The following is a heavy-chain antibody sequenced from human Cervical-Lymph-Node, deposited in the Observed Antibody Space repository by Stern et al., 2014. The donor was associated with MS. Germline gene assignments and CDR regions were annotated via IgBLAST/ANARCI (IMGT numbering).Heavy chain of an antibody. V-gene: IGHV1-69*01. Sequence: QVQLVQSGAEVKKPGSSVKVSCKASGGTFNTNVISWVRQAPGQGLEWMGGIIPIFGTALYAQKFQGRVTITANESPRADNMALGSLRSEDTAVYYCARAAYSTSSYNYWGQGTLVIVSS. D-gene: IGHD6-6*01. CDR3: ARAAYSTSSYNY. CDR1: GGTFNTNV. J-gene: IGHJ4*02. CDR2: IIPIFGTA.